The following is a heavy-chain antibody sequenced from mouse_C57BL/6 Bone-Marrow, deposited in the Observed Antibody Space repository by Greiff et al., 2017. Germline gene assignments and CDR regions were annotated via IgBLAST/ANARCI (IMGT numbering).Heavy chain of an antibody. CDR3: ARGNPCGFAY. V-gene: IGHV1-64*01. CDR2: IHPNSGST. Sequence: VQLQQPGAELVKPGASVKLSCKASGYTFTSYWMHWVKQRPGQGLEWIGRIHPNSGSTNYNEKFKSKVTMTVDKSSITAYMQLSSLTSEDSAVYYCARGNPCGFAYWGQGTLVTVSA. CDR1: GYTFTSYW. J-gene: IGHJ3*01.